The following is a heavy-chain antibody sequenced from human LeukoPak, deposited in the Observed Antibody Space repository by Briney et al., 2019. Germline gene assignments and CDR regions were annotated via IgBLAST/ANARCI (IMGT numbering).Heavy chain of an antibody. CDR2: IYDSGST. V-gene: IGHV4-59*08. CDR1: GGSISSYY. J-gene: IGHJ4*02. Sequence: SETLSLTCTVSGGSISSYYWSWIRQPPGKGLEWIGYIYDSGSTNYNPSLKSRVTISVDTSKNQFSLKLSSVTAADTAVYYCATSAGSSGWYFKRAPFDYWGQGTLVTVSS. D-gene: IGHD6-19*01. CDR3: ATSAGSSGWYFKRAPFDY.